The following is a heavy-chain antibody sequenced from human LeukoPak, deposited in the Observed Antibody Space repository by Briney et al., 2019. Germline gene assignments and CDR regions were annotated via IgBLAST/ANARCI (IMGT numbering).Heavy chain of an antibody. D-gene: IGHD4-17*01. V-gene: IGHV3-20*04. CDR1: GFTFDDYG. J-gene: IGHJ6*03. CDR2: INWNGGST. CDR3: ARVRAYGDYGYYYYYMDV. Sequence: PGGSPRLSCAASGFTFDDYGMSWVRQAPGKGLEWVSGINWNGGSTGYADSVKGRFTISRDNAKNSLYLQMNSLRAEDTALYYCARVRAYGDYGYYYYYMDVWGKGTTVTVSS.